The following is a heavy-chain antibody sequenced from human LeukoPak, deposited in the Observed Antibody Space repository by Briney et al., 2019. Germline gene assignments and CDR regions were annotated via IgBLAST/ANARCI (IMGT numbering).Heavy chain of an antibody. J-gene: IGHJ4*02. V-gene: IGHV5-51*01. CDR2: IYPGDSDT. Sequence: GESLKISCKGSGYSFTSYWIGWVRQMPGKGLEWMGIIYPGDSDTRYSPSFQGQVTISADKSISTAYLQWSSLKASDTAMCYCATIDCSSTSCPLGAVDYWGQGTLVTVSS. CDR3: ATIDCSSTSCPLGAVDY. CDR1: GYSFTSYW. D-gene: IGHD2-2*01.